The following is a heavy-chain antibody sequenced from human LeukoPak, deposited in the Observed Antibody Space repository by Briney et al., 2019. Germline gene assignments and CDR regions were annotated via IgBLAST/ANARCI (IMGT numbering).Heavy chain of an antibody. CDR2: IIPIFGTA. J-gene: IGHJ4*02. V-gene: IGHV1-69*13. CDR1: GYTFSSYY. Sequence: SVKVSCKASGYTFSSYYMHWVRQAPGQGLEWMGGIIPIFGTANYAQKFQGRVTITADESTSTAYMELSSLRSEDTAVYYCARLRGYYDSSGYIDYWGQGTLVTVSS. CDR3: ARLRGYYDSSGYIDY. D-gene: IGHD3-22*01.